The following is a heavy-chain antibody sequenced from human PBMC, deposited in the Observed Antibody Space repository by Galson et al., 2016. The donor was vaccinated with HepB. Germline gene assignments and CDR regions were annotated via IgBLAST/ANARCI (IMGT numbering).Heavy chain of an antibody. Sequence: SCAASGFTFSSYAMNWVRQAPGKGLEWVSAISGSGGSTYSADSVKGRFTISRDNSKNTLSLQMNSLRAEDTAVYYCAKDGGWGVGYFDYWGQGTLVTVSS. J-gene: IGHJ4*02. CDR1: GFTFSSYA. CDR3: AKDGGWGVGYFDY. D-gene: IGHD3-10*01. V-gene: IGHV3-23*01. CDR2: ISGSGGST.